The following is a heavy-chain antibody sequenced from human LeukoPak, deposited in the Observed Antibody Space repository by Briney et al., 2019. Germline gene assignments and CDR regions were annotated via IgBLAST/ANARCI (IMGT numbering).Heavy chain of an antibody. CDR2: IKQDGSEK. D-gene: IGHD4-17*01. CDR1: GFTFSSYW. Sequence: PGGSLRLSCAASGFTFSSYWMTWVRQAPGKGLEWVANIKQDGSEKYYVDSVKGRFTVSRDNAKNSLYLQMNSLRAEDTAVYYCARLGARQMLEYWGQGTLVTVSS. CDR3: ARLGARQMLEY. J-gene: IGHJ4*02. V-gene: IGHV3-7*01.